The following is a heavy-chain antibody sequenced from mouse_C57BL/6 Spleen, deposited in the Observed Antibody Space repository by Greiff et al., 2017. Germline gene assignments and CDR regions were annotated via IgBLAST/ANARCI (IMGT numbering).Heavy chain of an antibody. CDR3: ARGGYYYGSSYIPWFAY. V-gene: IGHV1-9*01. CDR1: GYTFTGYW. CDR2: ILPGSGST. D-gene: IGHD1-1*01. J-gene: IGHJ3*01. Sequence: QVQLQQSGAELMKPGASVKLSCKATGYTFTGYWIEWVKQRPGHGLEWIGEILPGSGSTNYNEKVKGKATFTADTSSNTAYMQLSSLTTEDSAIYYCARGGYYYGSSYIPWFAYWGQGTLVTVSA.